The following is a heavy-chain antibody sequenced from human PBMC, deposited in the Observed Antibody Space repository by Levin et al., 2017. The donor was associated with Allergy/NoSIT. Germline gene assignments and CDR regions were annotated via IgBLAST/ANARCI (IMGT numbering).Heavy chain of an antibody. CDR3: SSCTKFGYSVYYMDV. CDR1: GFTFTNAA. V-gene: IGHV3-15*01. D-gene: IGHD3-10*02. CDR2: IKSKTDGGTI. J-gene: IGHJ6*03. Sequence: GESLKISCAASGFTFTNAAMSWVRQAPGKGLEWVGRIKSKTDGGTIEHAAPVKGRFTITREDSKNTLYQQMNSLNTVDTAVYYCSSCTKFGYSVYYMDVWGKGTTVTVSS.